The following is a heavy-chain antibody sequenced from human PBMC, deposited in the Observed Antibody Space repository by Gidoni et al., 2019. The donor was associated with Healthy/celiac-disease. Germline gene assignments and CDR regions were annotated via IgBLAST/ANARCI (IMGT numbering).Heavy chain of an antibody. CDR3: ARYRIVGATGSIDP. J-gene: IGHJ5*02. Sequence: QVQLVESGGGVVQPGRSLRLSCAASGFTFSSYAMHWVRQAPGKGLEWVAVISYDGSNKYYADSVKGRFTISRDNSKNTLYLQMNSLRAEDTAVYYCARYRIVGATGSIDPWGQGTLVTVSS. V-gene: IGHV3-30-3*01. D-gene: IGHD1-26*01. CDR1: GFTFSSYA. CDR2: ISYDGSNK.